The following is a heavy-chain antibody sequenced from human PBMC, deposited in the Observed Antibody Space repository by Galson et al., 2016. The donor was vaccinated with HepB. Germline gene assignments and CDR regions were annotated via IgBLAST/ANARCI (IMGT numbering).Heavy chain of an antibody. J-gene: IGHJ4*02. CDR2: VNSDGSVT. V-gene: IGHV3-74*01. Sequence: SLRLSCAASGFTFSNYWMHWVRQAPGKGLVWVSRVNSDGSVTSYADSVKGRFTISRDNAKNTLYLQMNSLRAEDTAVYYCANGYCSGSSCHTFGYWGQGTLVTVSS. D-gene: IGHD2-15*01. CDR3: ANGYCSGSSCHTFGY. CDR1: GFTFSNYW.